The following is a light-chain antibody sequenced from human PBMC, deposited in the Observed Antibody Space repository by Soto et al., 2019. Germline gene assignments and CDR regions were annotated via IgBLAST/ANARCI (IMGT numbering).Light chain of an antibody. J-gene: IGKJ1*01. CDR2: DAS. CDR1: QSISTW. CDR3: QQYSSYSVT. V-gene: IGKV1-5*01. Sequence: DIQMTQSPSTLSASVGDRVTITCRASQSISTWLAWYHQKPGKAHKLLIYDASSLESGVPSRFSGSGSGTEFTLTISSLQPDDFATYYCQQYSSYSVTFCHGTRVDIK.